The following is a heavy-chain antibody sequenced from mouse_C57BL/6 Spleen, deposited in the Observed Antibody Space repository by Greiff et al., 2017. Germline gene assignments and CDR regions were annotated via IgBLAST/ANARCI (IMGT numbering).Heavy chain of an antibody. D-gene: IGHD3-3*01. CDR2: IHPSDSDT. J-gene: IGHJ2*01. V-gene: IGHV1-74*01. Sequence: VQLQQPGAELVKPGASVKVSCKASGYTFTSYWMHWVKQRPGQGLEWIGSIHPSDSDTNYNQKFKGKATLTVDKSASTAYMQLSSLTSEDYAVYYCAISGTSEFDYWGQGTTLTVSS. CDR3: AISGTSEFDY. CDR1: GYTFTSYW.